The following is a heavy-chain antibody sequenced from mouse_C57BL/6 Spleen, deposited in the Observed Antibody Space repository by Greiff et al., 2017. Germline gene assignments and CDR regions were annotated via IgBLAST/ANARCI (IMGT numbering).Heavy chain of an antibody. CDR3: ASRGGNGYVDY. Sequence: VQLQQSGAELVRPGTSVKVSCKASGYAFTNYLIEWVKQRPGQGLEWIGVINPGSGGTNYNEKFKGKATLTADKSSSTAYMQLSSLTSEDSAVYFCASRGGNGYVDYWGQGTTLTVSS. J-gene: IGHJ2*01. V-gene: IGHV1-54*01. CDR2: INPGSGGT. CDR1: GYAFTNYL. D-gene: IGHD2-1*01.